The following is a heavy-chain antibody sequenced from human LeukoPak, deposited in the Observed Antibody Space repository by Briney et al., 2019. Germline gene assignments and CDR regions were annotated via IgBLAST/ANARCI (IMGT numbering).Heavy chain of an antibody. CDR3: ARDFRCYDSSGYYSFDY. J-gene: IGHJ4*02. CDR2: ISGNSKTI. Sequence: GGSLRLSCAASGFSFSTYGMNWVRQAPGKGLEWISYISGNSKTIYYADSVKGRFTISRDNAKNSLYLQMNSLRDEDTAVYYCARDFRCYDSSGYYSFDYWGQGTLVTVSS. CDR1: GFSFSTYG. D-gene: IGHD3-22*01. V-gene: IGHV3-48*02.